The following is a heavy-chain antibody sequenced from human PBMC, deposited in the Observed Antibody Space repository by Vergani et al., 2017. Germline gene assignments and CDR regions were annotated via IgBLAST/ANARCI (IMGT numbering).Heavy chain of an antibody. CDR1: GFTFSSYS. CDR3: ARNHDFWSLVTPHGAFDI. D-gene: IGHD3-3*01. J-gene: IGHJ3*02. V-gene: IGHV3-21*01. CDR2: ISSSSSYI. Sequence: VQLVESGGGLVKPGGSPRLSCAASGFTFSSYSMNWVRQAPGKGLEWVSSISSSSSYIYYADSVKGRFTISRDNAKNSLYLQMNSLRAEDTAVYYCARNHDFWSLVTPHGAFDIWGQGTMVTVSS.